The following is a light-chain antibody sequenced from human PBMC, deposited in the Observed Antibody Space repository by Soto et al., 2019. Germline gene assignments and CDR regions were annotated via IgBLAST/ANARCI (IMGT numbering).Light chain of an antibody. J-gene: IGKJ2*01. CDR1: QSINSE. Sequence: EIVMTQSPATLSLSPGERAALSCRASQSINSELAWYQQKPGQPPRLLIYGTSTRATGVPARFTGSESGSEFTLSISGLQSEDFAVYHCQQGHNCPLTFGQGTRLEI. CDR2: GTS. CDR3: QQGHNCPLT. V-gene: IGKV3-15*01.